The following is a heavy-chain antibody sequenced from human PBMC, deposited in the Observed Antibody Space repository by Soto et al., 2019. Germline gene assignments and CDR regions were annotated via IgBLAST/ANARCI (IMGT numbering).Heavy chain of an antibody. Sequence: VASVKVSCKASGYTFTNYDITWVRQAPGQGLEWMGWISTYNGNTNYAQNLRDRVTMTTDTSTSTAYMELRSLRSDDTAVYYCARVARDVEMAKKIDYWGQGTLVTVSS. V-gene: IGHV1-18*01. CDR1: GYTFTNYD. CDR2: ISTYNGNT. J-gene: IGHJ4*02. D-gene: IGHD3-10*01. CDR3: ARVARDVEMAKKIDY.